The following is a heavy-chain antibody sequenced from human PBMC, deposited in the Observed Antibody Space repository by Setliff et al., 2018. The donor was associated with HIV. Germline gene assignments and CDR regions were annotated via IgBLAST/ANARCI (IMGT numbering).Heavy chain of an antibody. CDR3: ARGSDCDATTCGDYYYMDV. J-gene: IGHJ6*03. V-gene: IGHV4-4*07. CDR1: SDSIRAYF. CDR2: VYLSGGT. D-gene: IGHD2-2*01. Sequence: SETLSLTCTVSSDSIRAYFWTWVRQPAGKGLEWIGHVYLSGGTNYNPSLKSRVTISVDTSKNQLSLTLTSVTAADTAVYYCARGSDCDATTCGDYYYMDVWGKGTTVTVSS.